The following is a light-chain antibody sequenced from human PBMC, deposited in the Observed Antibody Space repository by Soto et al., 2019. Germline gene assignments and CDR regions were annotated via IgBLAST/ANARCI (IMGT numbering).Light chain of an antibody. CDR3: MQGTHWPPIT. Sequence: IVMTQSPLSLPAIPGEPASISSRSSQSFLHSNGYNYLDWYLQKPGQSPQLLIYLGSNRASGGPDRFSGSGSGTDFTLKISRVEAEDIGVYYCMQGTHWPPITFGQGTRLEIK. CDR1: QSFLHSNGYNY. V-gene: IGKV2-28*01. J-gene: IGKJ5*01. CDR2: LGS.